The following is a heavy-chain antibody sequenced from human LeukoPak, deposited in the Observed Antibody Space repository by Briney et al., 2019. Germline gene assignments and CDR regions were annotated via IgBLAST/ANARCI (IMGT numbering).Heavy chain of an antibody. V-gene: IGHV3-7*01. J-gene: IGHJ3*02. CDR2: IKQDGSEK. CDR3: ASVRIAVAVSAFDI. D-gene: IGHD6-19*01. CDR1: GFILSSQC. Sequence: SGGSLRLSCEASGFILSSQCMRWVRQAPGKGLEWVANIKQDGSEKYYVDSVKGRFTISRDNAKNSLYLQMSILRAADTAVYYCASVRIAVAVSAFDIWGQGTMVTVSS.